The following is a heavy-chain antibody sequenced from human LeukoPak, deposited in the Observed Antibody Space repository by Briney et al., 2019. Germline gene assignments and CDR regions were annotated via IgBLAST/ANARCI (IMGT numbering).Heavy chain of an antibody. Sequence: SVKVSCKASGGTFSSYAISWVRQAPGQGLEWMGGIIPIFGTANYAQKFQGRVTITTDESTSTAYMELSSLRPEDTAVYYCASRSSTYYYDSSGFDAFDIWGQGTMVTVSS. CDR2: IIPIFGTA. CDR3: ASRSSTYYYDSSGFDAFDI. V-gene: IGHV1-69*05. CDR1: GGTFSSYA. J-gene: IGHJ3*02. D-gene: IGHD3-22*01.